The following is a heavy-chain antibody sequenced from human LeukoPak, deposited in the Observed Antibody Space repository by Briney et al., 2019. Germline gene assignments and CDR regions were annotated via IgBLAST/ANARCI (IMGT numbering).Heavy chain of an antibody. J-gene: IGHJ4*02. Sequence: ASVKVSCKASGYTFTSYGISWVRQAPGQGLEWMGWISAYNGNTNYAQELQGRVTMTTDTSTSTAYMELRSLRSDDTAVYYCARRGYDFWSGYYALDYWGQGTLVTVSS. D-gene: IGHD3-3*01. CDR1: GYTFTSYG. V-gene: IGHV1-18*01. CDR3: ARRGYDFWSGYYALDY. CDR2: ISAYNGNT.